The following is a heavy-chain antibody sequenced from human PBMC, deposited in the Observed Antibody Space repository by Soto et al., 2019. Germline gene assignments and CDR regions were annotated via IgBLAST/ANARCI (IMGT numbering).Heavy chain of an antibody. CDR1: GYTFTSYG. Sequence: GASVKFSCKASGYTFTSYGISWVRQAPGQGLDWMGWISAYNGNTNYAQKLQGRVTMTTDTSTSTAYMELRSLRSDDTAVYYCASGSGARIAARYAQPQDYYYYYGMDVWGQGTTVTVSS. CDR2: ISAYNGNT. V-gene: IGHV1-18*01. D-gene: IGHD6-6*01. J-gene: IGHJ6*02. CDR3: ASGSGARIAARYAQPQDYYYYYGMDV.